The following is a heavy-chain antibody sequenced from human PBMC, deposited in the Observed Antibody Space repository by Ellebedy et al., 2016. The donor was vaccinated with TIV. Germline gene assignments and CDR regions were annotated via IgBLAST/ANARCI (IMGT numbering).Heavy chain of an antibody. CDR3: ARRRCCSSTTCKVKTIFGMMTPSPIDT. J-gene: IGHJ5*02. CDR1: GYTFTNYD. D-gene: IGHD2-2*01. CDR2: MNPKSGHT. V-gene: IGHV1-8*01. Sequence: ASVKVSCXTSGYTFTNYDISWVRQATGQGLEWMGWMNPKSGHTGYAQKFLGRLTLTRNTSVNTAYMELSSLKFEDTAVYYCARRRCCSSTTCKVKTIFGMMTPSPIDTWGRGTLATVSS.